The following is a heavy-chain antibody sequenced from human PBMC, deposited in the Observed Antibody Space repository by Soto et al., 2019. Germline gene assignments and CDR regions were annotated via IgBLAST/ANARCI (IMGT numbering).Heavy chain of an antibody. V-gene: IGHV4-59*01. CDR3: ARGARQYFQH. CDR1: GCSISSYY. CDR2: IYYSGST. Sequence: TSETLSLTCTFSGCSISSYYWSWIRQPPGKGLEWIGYIYYSGSTNYNPSLKSRVTISVDTSKNQFSLKLSSVTAADTAVYYCARGARQYFQHWGQGTLVTVSS. J-gene: IGHJ1*01.